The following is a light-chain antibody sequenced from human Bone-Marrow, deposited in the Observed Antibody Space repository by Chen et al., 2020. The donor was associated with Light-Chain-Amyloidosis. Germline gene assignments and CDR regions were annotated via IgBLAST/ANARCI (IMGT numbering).Light chain of an antibody. J-gene: IGLJ2*01. CDR2: GEN. V-gene: IGLV3-19*01. CDR3: NSRGSSAHHLRVV. CDR1: TLRSFY. Sequence: SSELTQDPAVSVALGQTVTITCRGDTLRSFYASWYQQKPGQAPVLVIYGENNRPSGIPDRFSGSRSGNTASLTITGAQAEDEADYYCNSRGSSAHHLRVVFGGGTTLTVL.